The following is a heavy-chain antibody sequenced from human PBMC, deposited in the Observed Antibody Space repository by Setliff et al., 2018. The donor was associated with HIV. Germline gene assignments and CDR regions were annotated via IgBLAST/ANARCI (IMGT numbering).Heavy chain of an antibody. CDR2: IYPGDSDT. V-gene: IGHV5-51*01. CDR1: GYGFSSHW. J-gene: IGHJ3*02. CDR3: ARHTLNNAFDI. Sequence: PGESLKISCKGSGYGFSSHWIAWVRQKPGKGLEWMGIIYPGDSDTRYNPSFQGQVTISADQSISTAYLQWSSLKASDTAMYYCARHTLNNAFDIWGLGTMVTVSS.